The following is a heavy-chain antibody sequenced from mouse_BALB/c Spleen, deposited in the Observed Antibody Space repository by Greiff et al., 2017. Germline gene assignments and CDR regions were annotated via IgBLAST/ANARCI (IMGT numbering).Heavy chain of an antibody. J-gene: IGHJ2*01. Sequence: VQLKQSGPGLVKPSQSLSLTCTVTGYSITSDYAWNWIRQFPGNKLEWMGYISYSGSTSYNPSLKSRISITRDTSKNQFFLQLNSVTTEDTATYYCASYDLYYFDYWGQGTTLTVSS. CDR2: ISYSGST. V-gene: IGHV3-2*02. CDR3: ASYDLYYFDY. D-gene: IGHD2-12*01. CDR1: GYSITSDYA.